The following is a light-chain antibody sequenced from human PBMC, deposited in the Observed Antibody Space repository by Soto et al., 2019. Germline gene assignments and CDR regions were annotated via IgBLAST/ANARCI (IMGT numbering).Light chain of an antibody. CDR1: QSVSSNY. V-gene: IGKV3-20*01. CDR3: QKYNSAPLT. J-gene: IGKJ4*01. CDR2: GAS. Sequence: EIVLTQSPGTLSLSPGERATLSCRASQSVSSNYLAWYQQKPGQAPRLLIYGASTLQSGVPSRFSGSGSGTDFTLTISSLQPEDVATYYCQKYNSAPLTFGGGTKVEIK.